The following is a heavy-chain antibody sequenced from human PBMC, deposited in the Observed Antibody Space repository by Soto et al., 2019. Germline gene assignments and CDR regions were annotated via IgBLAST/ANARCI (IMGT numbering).Heavy chain of an antibody. V-gene: IGHV3-30*04. Sequence: GGSLRLSCAASGFTFSSYAMHWVRQAPGKGLEWGAVISYDGSNQYYADSVKGRFSIARDNSKNTLYLPMNSLSDEDTAVYYGARPSYYHDSSCYYDAFDICGQWTMVTVSS. D-gene: IGHD3-22*01. CDR1: GFTFSSYA. CDR2: ISYDGSNQ. J-gene: IGHJ3*02. CDR3: ARPSYYHDSSCYYDAFDI.